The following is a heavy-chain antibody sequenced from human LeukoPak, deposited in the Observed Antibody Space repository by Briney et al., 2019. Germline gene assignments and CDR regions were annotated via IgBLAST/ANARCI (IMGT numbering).Heavy chain of an antibody. Sequence: GGSLRLSCAASGFTFSSYGMSWVRQAPGKGLEWVSAISGSGGSTYYADSVKGRFTISRDNSKNTLYLQMNSLRAEDTAVYYCAKASGYYGSGDLDYWGQGTLVTVSS. CDR2: ISGSGGST. J-gene: IGHJ4*02. V-gene: IGHV3-23*01. CDR1: GFTFSSYG. D-gene: IGHD3-10*01. CDR3: AKASGYYGSGDLDY.